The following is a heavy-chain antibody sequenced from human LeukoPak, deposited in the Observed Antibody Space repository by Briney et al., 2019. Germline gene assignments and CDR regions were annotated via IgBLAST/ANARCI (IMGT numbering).Heavy chain of an antibody. CDR2: MNPNSGNT. V-gene: IGHV1-8*01. CDR3: ARESMVIDY. Sequence: ASVKVSCKVSGYTLTELSMHWVRQATGQGLEWMGWMNPNSGNTGYAQKFQGRVTMTRNTSISTAYMELSSLRSEDTAVYYCARESMVIDYWGQGTLVTVSS. CDR1: GYTLTELS. J-gene: IGHJ4*02. D-gene: IGHD5-18*01.